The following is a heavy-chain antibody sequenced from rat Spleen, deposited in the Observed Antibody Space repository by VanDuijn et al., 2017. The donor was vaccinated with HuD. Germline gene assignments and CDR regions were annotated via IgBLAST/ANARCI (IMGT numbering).Heavy chain of an antibody. Sequence: EVQLVESDGGLVQPGRSLKLSCVASGFTFSNYGMAWVRQAPTKGLEWVASITNTGGSTYYRDSVKGRFTISRDNAESTLYLQMDSLRSEDTATYYCTTGKYYGYYYWGQGVMVTVSS. J-gene: IGHJ2*01. CDR1: GFTFSNYG. V-gene: IGHV5-27*01. D-gene: IGHD1-7*01. CDR3: TTGKYYGYYY. CDR2: ITNTGGST.